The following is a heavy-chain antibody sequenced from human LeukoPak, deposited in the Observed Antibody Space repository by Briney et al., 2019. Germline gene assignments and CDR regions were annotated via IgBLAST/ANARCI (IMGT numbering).Heavy chain of an antibody. CDR1: GFTVSSNY. CDR3: AREDYGGNSYYFDY. J-gene: IGHJ4*02. V-gene: IGHV3-66*02. CDR2: IYSGGST. Sequence: PGGSLRLSCAASGFTVSSNYMSWVRQAPGKGLEWVSVIYSGGSTYYANSVKGRFTISRDNSKNTLYLQMNSLRAEDTAVYYCAREDYGGNSYYFDYWGQGTLVTVSS. D-gene: IGHD4-23*01.